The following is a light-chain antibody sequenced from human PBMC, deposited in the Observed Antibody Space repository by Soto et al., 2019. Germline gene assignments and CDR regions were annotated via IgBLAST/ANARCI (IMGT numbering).Light chain of an antibody. J-gene: IGKJ1*01. V-gene: IGKV3-20*01. CDR1: QRISSSY. CDR3: HQYDESPWT. Sequence: EIVLTQSPGTLSLSPGERATLSCRTSQRISSSYLAWYQHKPGQAPRLLIYGAASRATGIPDRFSGGGSGTDFTLTISRLEPEDFAVYYCHQYDESPWTFGQGTKVEIK. CDR2: GAA.